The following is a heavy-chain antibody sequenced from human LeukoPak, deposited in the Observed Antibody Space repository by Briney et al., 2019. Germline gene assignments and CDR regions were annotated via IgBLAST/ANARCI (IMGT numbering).Heavy chain of an antibody. CDR3: AIVPNGMSSRSYYYDMDV. CDR2: IWYDGSNE. Sequence: GGSLRLSCAASGFTFSNYGIHWVRQAPGKGLEWVAVIWYDGSNEYYADSVKGRFTISRDNSKNMVYLQMNSLRDEDTAVYYCAIVPNGMSSRSYYYDMDVWGKGSTVTVSS. V-gene: IGHV3-33*01. J-gene: IGHJ6*03. D-gene: IGHD2-8*01. CDR1: GFTFSNYG.